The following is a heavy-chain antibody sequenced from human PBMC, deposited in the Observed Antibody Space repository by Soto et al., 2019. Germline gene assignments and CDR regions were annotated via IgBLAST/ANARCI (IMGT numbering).Heavy chain of an antibody. CDR1: GFSLTSTGAG. Sequence: QITLKESGPTLIKPTQTLTLTCRFSGFSLTSTGAGVGWIRQPPGKALERLAVIYWDEDKPYSPSLKSRLTNPKDTFNNQVVLIMTNMDPVDTATYFCAHTQGGPRRQDPFDFWGQGILVTVSS. CDR3: AHTQGGPRRQDPFDF. V-gene: IGHV2-5*02. CDR2: IYWDEDK. J-gene: IGHJ4*02. D-gene: IGHD2-15*01.